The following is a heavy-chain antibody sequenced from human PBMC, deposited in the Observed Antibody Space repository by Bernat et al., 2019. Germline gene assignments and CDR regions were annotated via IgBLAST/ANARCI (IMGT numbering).Heavy chain of an antibody. CDR2: IKEDGSEK. CDR1: GFTFSNYL. CDR3: ARGGYCSSTSGYVGYFDY. V-gene: IGHV3-7*04. Sequence: EVQLVESGVGLVQPGGSLRLSCAASGFTFSNYLMSWLRQAPGNGLGWVANIKEDGSEKYYVDSVKGRFTISRDNAKNSLYLQMNSLRAEDTAVYYWARGGYCSSTSGYVGYFDYWGQGTLVPVSS. D-gene: IGHD2-2*01. J-gene: IGHJ4*02.